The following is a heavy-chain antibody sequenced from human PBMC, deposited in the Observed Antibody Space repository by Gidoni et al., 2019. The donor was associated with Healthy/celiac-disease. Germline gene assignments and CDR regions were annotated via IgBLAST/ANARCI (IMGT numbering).Heavy chain of an antibody. V-gene: IGHV4-39*01. CDR1: GGSISSSSYY. D-gene: IGHD3-10*01. Sequence: QLQLQESGPGLVKPSETLSLTCTVSGGSISSSSYYWGWIRQPPGKGLEWIGSIYYSGSTYYNPSLKSRVTISVDTSKNQFSLKLSSVTAADTAVYYCARHPNYGNSNLDYWGQGTLVTVSS. CDR2: IYYSGST. CDR3: ARHPNYGNSNLDY. J-gene: IGHJ4*02.